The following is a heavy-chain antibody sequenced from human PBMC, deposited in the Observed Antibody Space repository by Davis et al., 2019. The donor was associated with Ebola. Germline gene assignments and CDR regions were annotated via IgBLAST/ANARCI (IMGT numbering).Heavy chain of an antibody. CDR1: GYTFVSYG. D-gene: IGHD4-17*01. J-gene: IGHJ6*02. V-gene: IGHV1-8*02. CDR2: MNPNSDNR. CDR3: ATTAVTTDYNFGMDV. Sequence: AASVKVSCKASGYTFVSYGVTWVRQATGQGLEWMGWMNPNSDNRGYAQKFQGRVTMTGSTSISTAYMELSSLKSEDTAVYYCATTAVTTDYNFGMDVWGQGTAVIVSS.